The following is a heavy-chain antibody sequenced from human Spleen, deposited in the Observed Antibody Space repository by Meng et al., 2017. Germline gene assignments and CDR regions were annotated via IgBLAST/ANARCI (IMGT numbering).Heavy chain of an antibody. J-gene: IGHJ5*02. CDR3: XRSSAWVRTGFDP. CDR1: GGSFSRNY. D-gene: IGHD6-19*01. Sequence: QVQLQXXGAGLLKPSETLSPTCAGYGGSFSRNYWSWIRQPPGKGLGWEGGIGQXGFTXXPPSLXXXVAVXLXTSKSQFSLMLTXVTAADTAVYYCXRSSAWVRTGFDPWGQGTLVTVSS. CDR2: IGQXGFT. V-gene: IGHV4-34*02.